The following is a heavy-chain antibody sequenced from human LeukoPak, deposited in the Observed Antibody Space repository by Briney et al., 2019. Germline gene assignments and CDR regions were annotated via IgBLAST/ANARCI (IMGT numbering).Heavy chain of an antibody. J-gene: IGHJ5*02. Sequence: SETLSLTCALYGGSFSGYYWSWIRQPPGKGLEWIGEINHSGSTNYNPSLKSRVTISVDTSKNQFSLKLSSVTAADTAVYYCARGGCSSTSCRSRRGWFDPWGQGTLVTVSS. V-gene: IGHV4-34*01. CDR2: INHSGST. CDR1: GGSFSGYY. CDR3: ARGGCSSTSCRSRRGWFDP. D-gene: IGHD2-2*01.